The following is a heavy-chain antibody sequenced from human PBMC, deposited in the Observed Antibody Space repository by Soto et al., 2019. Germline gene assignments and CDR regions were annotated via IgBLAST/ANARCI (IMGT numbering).Heavy chain of an antibody. CDR3: ARDETTTDAFDI. V-gene: IGHV1-18*01. Sequence: ASVKVSCKASGYTFTSYGISWVRQAPGQGLEWMGWISAYNGNTNHAQKLQGRVTMTTDTSTSTAYMELRSLRSDDTAVYYCARDETTTDAFDIWGQGTMVTVSS. D-gene: IGHD4-17*01. CDR2: ISAYNGNT. J-gene: IGHJ3*02. CDR1: GYTFTSYG.